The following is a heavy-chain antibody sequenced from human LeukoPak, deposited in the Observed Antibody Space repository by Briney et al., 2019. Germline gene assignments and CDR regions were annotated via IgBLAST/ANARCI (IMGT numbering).Heavy chain of an antibody. CDR2: ISGSGGST. D-gene: IGHD3-10*01. CDR1: GFTFSSYA. CDR3: AKDPIEVRGGFDY. Sequence: PGGSLRLSCAASGFTFSSYAMSWVRQAPGKGLEWVSAISGSGGSTYYADSVKGRFTISRDNSKNTLYLQMNSLRAEDTDVSYCAKDPIEVRGGFDYCGQGPLVTVSS. V-gene: IGHV3-23*01. J-gene: IGHJ4*02.